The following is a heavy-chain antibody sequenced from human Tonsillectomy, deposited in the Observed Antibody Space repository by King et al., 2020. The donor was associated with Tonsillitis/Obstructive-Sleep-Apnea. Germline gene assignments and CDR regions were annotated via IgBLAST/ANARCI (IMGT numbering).Heavy chain of an antibody. CDR1: GFTFSSYS. CDR3: ARREALDYDFWSGSYYYYGMDV. V-gene: IGHV3-21*01. Sequence: VPLVESGGGLVKPGGSLRLSCAASGFTFSSYSMNWVRQAPGKGLEWVSSISSSSSYIYYADSVKGRFTISRDNAKNSLYLQMNSLRAEDTAVYYCARREALDYDFWSGSYYYYGMDVWGQGTTVTVSS. CDR2: ISSSSSYI. D-gene: IGHD3-3*01. J-gene: IGHJ6*02.